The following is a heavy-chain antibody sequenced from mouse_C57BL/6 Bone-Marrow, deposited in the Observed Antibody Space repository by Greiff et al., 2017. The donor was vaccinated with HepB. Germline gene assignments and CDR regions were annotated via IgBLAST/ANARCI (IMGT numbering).Heavy chain of an antibody. Sequence: DVKLVESGGDLVKPGGSLKLSCAASGFTFSSYGMSWVRQTPDKRLEWVATISSGGSYTYYPDSVKGRFTISRDNAKNTLYLQMSSLKSEDTAMYYCARHRNTVVAPHWYFDVWGTGTTVTVSS. CDR1: GFTFSSYG. CDR3: ARHRNTVVAPHWYFDV. J-gene: IGHJ1*03. D-gene: IGHD1-1*01. V-gene: IGHV5-6*02. CDR2: ISSGGSYT.